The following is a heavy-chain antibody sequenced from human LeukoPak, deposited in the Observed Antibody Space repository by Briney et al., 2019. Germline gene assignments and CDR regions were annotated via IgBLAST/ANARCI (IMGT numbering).Heavy chain of an antibody. CDR1: GFTFSTYG. CDR3: ARDSITGDNSLDF. V-gene: IGHV3-33*05. D-gene: IGHD7-27*01. J-gene: IGHJ4*02. CDR2: ITNDGDYE. Sequence: GRSLRLSCAASGFTFSTYGMHWVRQAPGKGLEWVAVITNDGDYEKYADAVRGRFTISRDNSKNTLYLQMNSLSAEDTAVYYCARDSITGDNSLDFWGRGTLVTVSS.